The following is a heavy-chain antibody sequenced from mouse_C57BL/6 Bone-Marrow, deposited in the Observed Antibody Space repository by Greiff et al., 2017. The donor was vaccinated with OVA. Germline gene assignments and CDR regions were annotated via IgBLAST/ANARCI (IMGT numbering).Heavy chain of an antibody. CDR2: IRLKSDNYAT. Sequence: EVKVEESGGGLVQPGGSMKLSCVASGFTFSNYWMNWVRQSPEKGLEWVAQIRLKSDNYATHYAESVKGRFTISRDDSKSSVYLQMNNLRAEDTGIYYCTDDGYLKWFAYWGQGTLVTVSA. D-gene: IGHD2-3*01. J-gene: IGHJ3*01. CDR3: TDDGYLKWFAY. CDR1: GFTFSNYW. V-gene: IGHV6-3*01.